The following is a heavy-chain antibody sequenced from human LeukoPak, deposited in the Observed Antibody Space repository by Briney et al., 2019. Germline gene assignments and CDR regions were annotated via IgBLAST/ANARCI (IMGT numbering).Heavy chain of an antibody. CDR3: ARDYSLGTTNAFDI. D-gene: IGHD1-7*01. V-gene: IGHV4-4*07. Sequence: PSETLTLICTVSGGAISNYYWGWIRYPAGQGLEWIGRIYTTGNTNYNPSLKSRVAMSVDTSENQFSLKLTSVTAADTALYYCARDYSLGTTNAFDIWGQGTMVTVSS. J-gene: IGHJ3*02. CDR2: IYTTGNT. CDR1: GGAISNYY.